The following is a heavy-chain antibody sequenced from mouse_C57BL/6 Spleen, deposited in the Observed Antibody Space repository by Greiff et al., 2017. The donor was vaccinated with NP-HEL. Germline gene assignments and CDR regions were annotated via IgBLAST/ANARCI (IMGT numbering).Heavy chain of an antibody. Sequence: VQLQQSGPELVKPGASVKMSCKASGYTFTDYNIHWVKQSHGKSLEWIGYINPNNGGTSYNQKFKGKATLTAVTSASTAYMELSRLTNEDPAVYYCTSYPRDYFDYWGQGTTLTVSS. CDR2: INPNNGGT. CDR3: TSYPRDYFDY. D-gene: IGHD5-5*01. CDR1: GYTFTDYN. J-gene: IGHJ2*01. V-gene: IGHV1-22*01.